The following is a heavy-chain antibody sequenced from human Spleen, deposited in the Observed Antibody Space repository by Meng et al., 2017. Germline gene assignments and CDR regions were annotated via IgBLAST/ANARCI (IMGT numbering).Heavy chain of an antibody. Sequence: EVQLVESGGGLVQPGGSLRLSCAASGFTVSSYWMHWVRQAPGKGLVWVSRINSDGSSTSYADSVKGRFTISRDNSKNTLYLDINNLRADDTAVYYCAKGTGALKTWGQGTLVTVSS. CDR2: INSDGSST. CDR3: AKGTGALKT. J-gene: IGHJ5*02. CDR1: GFTVSSYW. V-gene: IGHV3-74*01.